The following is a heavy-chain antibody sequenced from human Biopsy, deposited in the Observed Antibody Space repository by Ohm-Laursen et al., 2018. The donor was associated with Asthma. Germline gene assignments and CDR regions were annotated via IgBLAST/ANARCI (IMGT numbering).Heavy chain of an antibody. CDR3: ARGYSTSWYFGY. Sequence: SLRLSRSASGFTFRDYYMTWIRPAPGKGLEWVAYISSRGSNIFYADSVKGRFTISRDNAKKSLFLEMNSLTVEDTAVYFCARGYSTSWYFGYWGQGTLVTVSS. D-gene: IGHD6-13*01. V-gene: IGHV3-11*01. CDR2: ISSRGSNI. CDR1: GFTFRDYY. J-gene: IGHJ4*02.